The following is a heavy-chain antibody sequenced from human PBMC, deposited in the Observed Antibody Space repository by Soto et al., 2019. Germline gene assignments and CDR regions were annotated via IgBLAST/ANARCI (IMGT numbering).Heavy chain of an antibody. V-gene: IGHV3-33*01. CDR2: IWYDGSNK. J-gene: IGHJ3*02. CDR1: GFTFSSYG. Sequence: PGGSLRLSCAASGFTFSSYGMHWVRQAPGKGLEWVAVIWYDGSNKYYADSVKGRFTISRDNSKNTLYLQMNSLRAEDTAVYYCARCYPYYYDSSAVGAFDIWGQGTMVTVSS. D-gene: IGHD3-22*01. CDR3: ARCYPYYYDSSAVGAFDI.